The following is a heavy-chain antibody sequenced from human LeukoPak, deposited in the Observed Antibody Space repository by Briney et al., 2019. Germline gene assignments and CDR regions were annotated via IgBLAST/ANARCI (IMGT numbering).Heavy chain of an antibody. CDR1: GFTFGNYA. J-gene: IGHJ5*02. CDR2: ISGTGSST. CDR3: AKASVAIPQSCNS. V-gene: IGHV3-23*01. Sequence: GGSLRLSCGASGFTFGNYAMNWVRQAPGKGLEWVSTISGTGSSTYYADSAKGRFTISRDNSKDTLFLQLNSLTAADTAMDFCAKASVAIPQSCNSWGQGTLVTVSS. D-gene: IGHD2-2*02.